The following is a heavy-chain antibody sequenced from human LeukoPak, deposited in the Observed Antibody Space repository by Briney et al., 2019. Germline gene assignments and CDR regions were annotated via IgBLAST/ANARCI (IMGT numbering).Heavy chain of an antibody. J-gene: IGHJ6*02. CDR1: GGSISSYY. CDR2: IYYSGST. Sequence: SETLSLTCTVSGGSISSYYWSWIRQPPGKGLEWIGYIYYSGSTNYNPSLESRVTISVDTSKNQFSLMLSSVTAADTAVYYCARGGTIKNGMDVWGQGTTVTVSS. D-gene: IGHD1-14*01. CDR3: ARGGTIKNGMDV. V-gene: IGHV4-59*01.